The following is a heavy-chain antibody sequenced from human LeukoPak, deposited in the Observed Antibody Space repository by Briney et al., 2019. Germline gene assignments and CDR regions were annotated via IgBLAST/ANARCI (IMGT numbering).Heavy chain of an antibody. CDR2: MNTDGSTI. CDR1: GFIFSNYW. J-gene: IGHJ5*02. CDR3: ATAGKYRFDN. V-gene: IGHV3-74*01. D-gene: IGHD6-19*01. Sequence: GGSLRLSCAASGFIFSNYWMHWVRQAPGEELVWVSRMNTDGSTINYADYVKGRFTIPRDNAKNTLYLQMNSLTTEDTAVYYCATAGKYRFDNWGQGILVTVS.